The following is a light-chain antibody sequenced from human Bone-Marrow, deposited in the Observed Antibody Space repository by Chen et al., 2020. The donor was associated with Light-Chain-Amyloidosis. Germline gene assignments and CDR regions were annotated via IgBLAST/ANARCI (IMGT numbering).Light chain of an antibody. J-gene: IGKJ4*01. CDR2: ATS. CDR3: QQSYSSPLT. V-gene: IGKV1-39*01. CDR1: QSISSY. Sequence: DIQMTQSPSSLAASVGDRVTITCRASQSISSYLNWYQLKSGSAPKPLIYATSSLQSGVPPRFSGSGSGTDFTLTISSLQPEDVATYYCQQSYSSPLTFGGGTKVEI.